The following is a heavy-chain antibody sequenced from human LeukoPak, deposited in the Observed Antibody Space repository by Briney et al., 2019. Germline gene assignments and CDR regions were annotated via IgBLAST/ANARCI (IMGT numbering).Heavy chain of an antibody. CDR2: IYYSGST. Sequence: SETLSLTCTVSGGSISSYYWSWVRQPPGKGLEWIGYIYYSGSTNYNPSLKSRVTISVDTSKNQFSLKLSSVTAADTAVYYCAEKRGIAVADPGYYYYYMDVWGKGTTVTVSS. D-gene: IGHD6-19*01. CDR3: AEKRGIAVADPGYYYYYMDV. V-gene: IGHV4-59*12. CDR1: GGSISSYY. J-gene: IGHJ6*03.